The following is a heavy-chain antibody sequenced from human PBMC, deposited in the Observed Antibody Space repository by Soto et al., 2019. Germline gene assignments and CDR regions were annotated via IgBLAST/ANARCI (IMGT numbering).Heavy chain of an antibody. Sequence: SETLSLTCAVYGGSFSGYYWRWMRQPPGKGLEWIGEINHSGSTNYNPSLKSRVTISVDTSKNQFSLKLSSVTAADTAVYYCARGRGAAAGLNNYYYYYGMDVWGQGTTVTVSS. CDR3: ARGRGAAAGLNNYYYYYGMDV. D-gene: IGHD6-13*01. J-gene: IGHJ6*02. CDR1: GGSFSGYY. V-gene: IGHV4-34*01. CDR2: INHSGST.